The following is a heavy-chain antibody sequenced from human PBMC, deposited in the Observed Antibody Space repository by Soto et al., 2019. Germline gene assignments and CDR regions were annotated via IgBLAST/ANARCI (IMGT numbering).Heavy chain of an antibody. CDR3: ARDVGDMVRGVMPGGVYDY. D-gene: IGHD3-10*01. J-gene: IGHJ4*02. Sequence: QVHLVQSGAEVKKPGASVKVSCKASGYTFTSYYMHWVRQARGQGLEWMGIINPSGGSTNYAQKFQGRVTMTRDTSTSTVYMELSSLRSEDTAVYYCARDVGDMVRGVMPGGVYDYWGPGTLVTVSS. V-gene: IGHV1-46*03. CDR2: INPSGGST. CDR1: GYTFTSYY.